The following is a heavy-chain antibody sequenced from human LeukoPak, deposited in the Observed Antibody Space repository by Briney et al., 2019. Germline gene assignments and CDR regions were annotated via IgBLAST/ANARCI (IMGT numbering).Heavy chain of an antibody. Sequence: SETLSLTCTVSGGSISSSSYYWGWIRQPPGKGLEWIGSIYYSGSTYYNPSLKSRVTISVDTSKNQFSLKLSSVTAADTAVYYCARQRSFWGSYRYTNFDYWGQGTLVTVSS. D-gene: IGHD3-16*02. V-gene: IGHV4-39*01. J-gene: IGHJ4*02. CDR2: IYYSGST. CDR1: GGSISSSSYY. CDR3: ARQRSFWGSYRYTNFDY.